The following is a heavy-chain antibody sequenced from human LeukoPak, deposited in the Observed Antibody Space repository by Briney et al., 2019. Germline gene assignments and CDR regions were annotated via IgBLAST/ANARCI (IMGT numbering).Heavy chain of an antibody. J-gene: IGHJ4*02. D-gene: IGHD4-23*01. V-gene: IGHV3-23*01. CDR3: AKGGDDYGGDIDY. CDR1: GFTISSYA. Sequence: PGGSPRLSCAASGFTISSYAMSWVRQAPGKGLEWVSAISGSGGSTYYADSVKGRFTISRDNSKNTLYLQMNSLRAEDTAVYYCAKGGDDYGGDIDYWGQGTLVTVSS. CDR2: ISGSGGST.